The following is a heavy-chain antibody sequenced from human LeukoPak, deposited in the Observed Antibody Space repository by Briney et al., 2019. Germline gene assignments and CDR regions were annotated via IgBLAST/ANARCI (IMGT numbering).Heavy chain of an antibody. D-gene: IGHD3-22*01. CDR2: TSSSSSTI. J-gene: IGHJ4*02. Sequence: GGSLRLSCAASGFTFSSYSMNWVRQAPGKGLEWVSYTSSSSSTIYYADSVKGRFTISRDNAKNSLYLQMNSLRAEDTAVYYCARDPPYYDSSGYYYDYWGQGTLVTVSS. CDR3: ARDPPYYDSSGYYYDY. CDR1: GFTFSSYS. V-gene: IGHV3-48*04.